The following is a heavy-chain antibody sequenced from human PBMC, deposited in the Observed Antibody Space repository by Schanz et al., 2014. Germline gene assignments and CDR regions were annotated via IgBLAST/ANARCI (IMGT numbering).Heavy chain of an antibody. CDR3: AREVGLYDRGWFDP. J-gene: IGHJ5*02. CDR2: IIPSLGLA. CDR1: GGTFSSFG. D-gene: IGHD3-22*01. Sequence: QVQLVQSEAEVKKPGSSVKVSCKASGGTFSSFGINWVRQAPGQGLEWMGRIIPSLGLAKYEQKFQGRVTITADRSTSTAYMELSSLRSEDTAVYYCAREVGLYDRGWFDPWGQGTLVTVSS. V-gene: IGHV1-69*04.